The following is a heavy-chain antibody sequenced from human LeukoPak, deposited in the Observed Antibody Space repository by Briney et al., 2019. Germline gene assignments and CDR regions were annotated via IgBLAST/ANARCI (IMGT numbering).Heavy chain of an antibody. CDR1: GGSISSYY. D-gene: IGHD4-23*01. CDR3: ARTLTTVVTYYFDY. Sequence: PSETLSLTCTVSGGSISSYYWSWIRQPPGKGLEWIGYIYYSGSTNYNPSLKSRVTISVDTSKNQFSLKLSSVTAADTAVYYCARTLTTVVTYYFDYWGQGTLVTVSS. V-gene: IGHV4-59*08. J-gene: IGHJ4*02. CDR2: IYYSGST.